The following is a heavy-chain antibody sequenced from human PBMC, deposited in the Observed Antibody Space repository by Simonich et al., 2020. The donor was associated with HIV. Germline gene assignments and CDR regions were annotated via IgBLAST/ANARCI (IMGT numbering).Heavy chain of an antibody. V-gene: IGHV4-34*01. CDR2: IDHSEST. CDR3: ARRSGYDLDY. J-gene: IGHJ4*02. D-gene: IGHD5-12*01. CDR1: GGSFSDFY. Sequence: QVQLQQWGAGLLKPSETLSLTCIVYGGSFSDFYWSWIRQPPGKGLEWIGEIDHSESTNYNPSLKSRVTISVDTSKNQFSLKLSSVTAADTAVYYCARRSGYDLDYWGQGTLVTVSS.